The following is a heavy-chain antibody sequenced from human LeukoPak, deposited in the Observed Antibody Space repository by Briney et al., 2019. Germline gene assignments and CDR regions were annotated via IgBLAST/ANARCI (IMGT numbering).Heavy chain of an antibody. CDR2: GVGDESSS. CDR1: GFTLRNYL. CDR3: ANSDHFAN. J-gene: IGHJ4*02. V-gene: IGHV3-74*03. Sequence: GGSETLSCAPSGFTLRNYLMNWVRHAPGKRLVCVSRGVGDESSSTYADSLKGRFTISRDNAKNTLYLQMNRLRVEDTAVYSFANSDHFANWGQGTLVTVSS.